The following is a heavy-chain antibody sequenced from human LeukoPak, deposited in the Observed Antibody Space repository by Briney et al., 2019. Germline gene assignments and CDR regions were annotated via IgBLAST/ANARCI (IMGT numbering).Heavy chain of an antibody. V-gene: IGHV4-61*02. Sequence: SETLSLTCTVSGGSISSGSYYWRWIRQPAGKGLEWIGRIYTGGSTNYNPSLKSRVTISVDTSKNQFSLKLSSVTAADTAVYYCARAPGGRGAFDIWGQGTMVTVSS. D-gene: IGHD3-16*01. CDR3: ARAPGGRGAFDI. J-gene: IGHJ3*02. CDR1: GGSISSGSYY. CDR2: IYTGGST.